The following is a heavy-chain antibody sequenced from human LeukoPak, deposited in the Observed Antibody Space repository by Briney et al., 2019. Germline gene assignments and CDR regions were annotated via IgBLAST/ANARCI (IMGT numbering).Heavy chain of an antibody. Sequence: GGSVKVSCKASGYTFTSYDINWVRQATGQGLEWMGWMNPNSGNTGYAQKFQGRVTMTMNTSISTAYMELSSLRSEDTAVYYCARAERTYYDILTGYYNREEYFQHWGQGTLVTVSS. D-gene: IGHD3-9*01. CDR1: GYTFTSYD. CDR2: MNPNSGNT. CDR3: ARAERTYYDILTGYYNREEYFQH. V-gene: IGHV1-8*01. J-gene: IGHJ1*01.